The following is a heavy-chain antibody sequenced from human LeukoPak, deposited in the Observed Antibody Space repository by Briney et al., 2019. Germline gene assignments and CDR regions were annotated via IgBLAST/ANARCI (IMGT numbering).Heavy chain of an antibody. CDR1: GYTFTGYY. J-gene: IGHJ4*02. CDR2: INPNSGGT. CDR3: ARAAYYDSPTYTNDY. D-gene: IGHD3-22*01. V-gene: IGHV1-2*02. Sequence: ASVKVSCKASGYTFTGYYMHWVRQAPGQGLEWMGWINPNSGGTNYAQKFQGRVTMTRDTSISTAYMELSRLRSDDTAVYYCARAAYYDSPTYTNDYWGQGALVTVSS.